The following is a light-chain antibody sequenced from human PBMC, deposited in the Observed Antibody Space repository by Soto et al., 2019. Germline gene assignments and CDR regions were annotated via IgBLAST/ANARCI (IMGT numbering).Light chain of an antibody. CDR2: DAS. J-gene: IGKJ4*01. V-gene: IGKV3-11*01. CDR1: ETVDSF. CDR3: QQRKKWPPLT. Sequence: EIVLTQSPATLSLSPGERAALSCRASETVDSFLAWYQQKPGQAPRLLIDDASKRATGFPARFSGSGSGTEFTLTISSLEPEDFAVYYCQQRKKWPPLTFGGGTKVEIK.